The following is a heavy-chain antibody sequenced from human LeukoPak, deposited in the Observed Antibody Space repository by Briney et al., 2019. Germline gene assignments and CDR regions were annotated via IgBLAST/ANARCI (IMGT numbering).Heavy chain of an antibody. CDR1: GYTFTTCA. Sequence: EASVKVTCKTSGYTFTTCAVHWVRQAPGQRLEWMGWIHADSGNTKYSQKLQGRVAIARDTSASTIYMELTSLRIEDTAVYFCTIGLAGDWDAFDIWGLGTMVTVS. CDR3: TIGLAGDWDAFDI. V-gene: IGHV1-3*01. CDR2: IHADSGNT. D-gene: IGHD6-19*01. J-gene: IGHJ3*02.